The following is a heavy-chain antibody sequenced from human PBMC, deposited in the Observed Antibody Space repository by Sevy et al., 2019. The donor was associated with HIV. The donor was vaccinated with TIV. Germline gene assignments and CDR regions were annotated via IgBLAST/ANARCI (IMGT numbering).Heavy chain of an antibody. J-gene: IGHJ4*02. Sequence: SETLSLTCTVSGGSISSGGYYWSWIRQHPGKGLEWIGYIYYSGSTYYNPSLKSRVTISVETSKNQFSLKLSSVTAADTAVYYCARAPFKASSVFDYWGQGTLVTVSS. CDR1: GGSISSGGYY. D-gene: IGHD3-22*01. CDR2: IYYSGST. V-gene: IGHV4-31*03. CDR3: ARAPFKASSVFDY.